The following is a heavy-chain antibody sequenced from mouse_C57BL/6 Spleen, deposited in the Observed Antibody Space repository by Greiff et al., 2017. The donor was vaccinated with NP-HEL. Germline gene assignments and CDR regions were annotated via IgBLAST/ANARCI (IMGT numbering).Heavy chain of an antibody. Sequence: QVQLQQSGAELARPGASVKLSCKASGYTFTSYGISWVKQRTGQGLEWIGEIYPRSGNTYYNEKFKGKATLTADKSSSTAYMELRSLTSEDSAVYFCARGGSNYERGTWFDYWGQGTTLTVSS. CDR1: GYTFTSYG. V-gene: IGHV1-81*01. D-gene: IGHD2-5*01. CDR2: IYPRSGNT. CDR3: ARGGSNYERGTWFDY. J-gene: IGHJ2*01.